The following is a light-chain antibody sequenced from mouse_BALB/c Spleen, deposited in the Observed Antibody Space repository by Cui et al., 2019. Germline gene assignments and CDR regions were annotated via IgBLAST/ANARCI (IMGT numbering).Light chain of an antibody. CDR1: QSVSND. V-gene: IGKV6-32*01. CDR2: YAS. J-gene: IGKJ2*01. CDR3: QQDYSSPYT. Sequence: SIVMTQTPQFPLVSPGDRVTITCKASQSVSNDVAWYQQKPGQSPKLLIYYASNRYTGVPDRFTGSGYGTDFTFTISTVQAEDLAVYFCQQDYSSPYTFGGGTKLEIK.